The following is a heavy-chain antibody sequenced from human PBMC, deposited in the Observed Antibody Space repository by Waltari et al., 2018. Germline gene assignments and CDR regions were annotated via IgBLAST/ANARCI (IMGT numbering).Heavy chain of an antibody. CDR3: ARDRSYDYVWGSYRLDY. CDR2: INPNSGGT. Sequence: QVQLVQSGAEVKKPGASVKVSCKASGYTFTGYYMHWVRQAPGQGLEWMGWINPNSGGTNYAQKFKGRVTMTRDTSISTAYMELSRLRSDDTAVYYCARDRSYDYVWGSYRLDYWGQGTLVTVSS. V-gene: IGHV1-2*02. J-gene: IGHJ4*02. CDR1: GYTFTGYY. D-gene: IGHD3-16*02.